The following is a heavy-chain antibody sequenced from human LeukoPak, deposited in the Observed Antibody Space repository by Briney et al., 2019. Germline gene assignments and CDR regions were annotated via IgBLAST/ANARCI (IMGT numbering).Heavy chain of an antibody. D-gene: IGHD5-18*01. V-gene: IGHV4-31*03. J-gene: IGHJ5*02. CDR3: ARGLITIQKGVTPPPWFDP. CDR1: GGSISSGGYY. CDR2: IYYSGST. Sequence: SQTLSLTCTVSGGSISSGGYYWSWIRQHPGKGLEWIGYIYYSGSTYYNPSLKSRVTISVDTSKNQFSLKLSSVTAADTAVYYCARGLITIQKGVTPPPWFDPWGQGTLVTVSS.